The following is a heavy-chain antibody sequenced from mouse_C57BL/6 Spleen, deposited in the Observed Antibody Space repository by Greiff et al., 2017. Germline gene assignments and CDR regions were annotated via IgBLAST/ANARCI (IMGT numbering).Heavy chain of an antibody. J-gene: IGHJ4*01. Sequence: DVKLQESGGGLVKPGGSLKLSCAASGFTFSDYGMHWVRQAPEKGLEWVAYISSGSSTIYYADTVKGRFTISRDNAKNTLFLQMTSLRSEDTAMYYCARYGYDAPYAMDYWGQGTSVTVSS. D-gene: IGHD2-2*01. CDR3: ARYGYDAPYAMDY. CDR1: GFTFSDYG. CDR2: ISSGSSTI. V-gene: IGHV5-17*01.